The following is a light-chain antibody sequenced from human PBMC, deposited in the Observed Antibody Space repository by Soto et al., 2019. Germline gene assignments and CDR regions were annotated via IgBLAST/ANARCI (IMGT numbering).Light chain of an antibody. J-gene: IGLJ1*01. CDR2: DVT. V-gene: IGLV2-8*01. CDR3: SSYTDRKNLV. CDR1: ISDIGGYNS. Sequence: QSLVTQAPSASGSRGQSFTISCTGTISDIGGYNSVSWYQQHPGKAPKVMIYDVTKRPSGVPDRFSGSKSGNTASLTVSALQAEDEADYYCSSYTDRKNLVFGTGTKVTVL.